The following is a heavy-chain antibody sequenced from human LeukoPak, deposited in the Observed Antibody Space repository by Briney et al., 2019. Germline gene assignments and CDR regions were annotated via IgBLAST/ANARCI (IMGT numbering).Heavy chain of an antibody. V-gene: IGHV3-74*01. D-gene: IGHD3-3*01. CDR1: GFTFSSYW. J-gene: IGHJ6*03. Sequence: GGSLRLSCAASGFTFSSYWMHWVRQAPGKGLVWVSRINSDGSSTSYADSVKGRFTISRDNAKNTLYLQMNSLRAEDTAVYYCARVRYDFWSRFRDYYYMDVWGKATTVTVPS. CDR2: INSDGSST. CDR3: ARVRYDFWSRFRDYYYMDV.